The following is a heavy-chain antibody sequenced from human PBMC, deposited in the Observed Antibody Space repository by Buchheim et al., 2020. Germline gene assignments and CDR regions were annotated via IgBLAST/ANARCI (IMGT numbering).Heavy chain of an antibody. CDR3: AKMGGTWYFAS. V-gene: IGHV3-23*01. Sequence: EVQLLESGGGLVQPGGSLRLSCAASGFSFRTYDMVWIRQAPGKGLEWVAFVSGSGGSSYYADSVKGRFTLSRANSKDTLYLQMDSVRADDTAIYYCAKMGGTWYFASWGQGTL. J-gene: IGHJ4*02. CDR2: VSGSGGSS. D-gene: IGHD6-25*01. CDR1: GFSFRTYD.